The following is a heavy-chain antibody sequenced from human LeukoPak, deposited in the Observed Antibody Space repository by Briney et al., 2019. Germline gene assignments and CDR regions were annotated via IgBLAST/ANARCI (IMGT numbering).Heavy chain of an antibody. CDR3: ARGITIFGVVITPHPDWFDP. CDR1: GFTFSSYW. J-gene: IGHJ5*02. CDR2: IKQDGSEK. V-gene: IGHV3-7*01. D-gene: IGHD3-3*01. Sequence: GGSLRLSCAASGFTFSSYWMSWVRQAPGKGLEWVANIKQDGSEKYYVDSVKGRFTISRDNAKNSLYLQMNSLRAEDTAVYYCARGITIFGVVITPHPDWFDPWGQGTLVTVSS.